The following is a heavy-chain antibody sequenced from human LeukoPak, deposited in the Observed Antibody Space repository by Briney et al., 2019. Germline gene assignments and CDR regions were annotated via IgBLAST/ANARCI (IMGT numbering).Heavy chain of an antibody. CDR3: ARFRSSGSLQADY. J-gene: IGHJ4*02. V-gene: IGHV4-31*03. Sequence: PSQTLSLTCTVSGGSINNGGYYWSWIRQHPGKGLEWIGYIYYSGSSYYNPSLKSRVTISVDTSKNQFSLKLSSVTAADTAVYYCARFRSSGSLQADYWGQGTLVTVSS. D-gene: IGHD1-26*01. CDR1: GGSINNGGYY. CDR2: IYYSGSS.